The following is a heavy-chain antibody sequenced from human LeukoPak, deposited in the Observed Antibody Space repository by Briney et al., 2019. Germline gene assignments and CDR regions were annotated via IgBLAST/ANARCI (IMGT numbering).Heavy chain of an antibody. CDR3: ARDRKYCSTTSCYYYYYYYMDV. Sequence: ASVKVSCKASGYTFTDYYMHWVRQALGQGLEWMGWINPNSGGTNYAQKFQGRVTMTKDTSISTVYMELTRLRSDDTAVYYCARDRKYCSTTSCYYYYYYYMDVWGKGTTVTVSS. J-gene: IGHJ6*03. CDR1: GYTFTDYY. V-gene: IGHV1-2*02. D-gene: IGHD2-2*01. CDR2: INPNSGGT.